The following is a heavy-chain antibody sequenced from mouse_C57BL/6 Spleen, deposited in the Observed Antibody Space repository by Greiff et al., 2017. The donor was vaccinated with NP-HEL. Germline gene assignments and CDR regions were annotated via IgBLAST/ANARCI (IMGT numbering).Heavy chain of an antibody. CDR3: GTMYDGDEEGFAY. D-gene: IGHD2-13*01. V-gene: IGHV1-80*01. CDR1: GYAFSSYW. Sequence: QVQLQQSGAELVKPGASVKISCKASGYAFSSYWMNWVKQRPGKGLEWIGQIYPGDGDTNYNGKFKGKATLTADKSSSTAYMQLSSLTSEDSAVYFCGTMYDGDEEGFAYWGQGTLVTVSA. J-gene: IGHJ3*01. CDR2: IYPGDGDT.